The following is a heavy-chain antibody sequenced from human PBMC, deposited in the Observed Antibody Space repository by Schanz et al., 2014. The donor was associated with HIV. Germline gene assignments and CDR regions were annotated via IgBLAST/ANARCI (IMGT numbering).Heavy chain of an antibody. J-gene: IGHJ4*02. CDR1: GFTFSSYW. CDR3: VRGPGYNMHLDY. V-gene: IGHV3-7*01. D-gene: IGHD1-20*01. Sequence: EVQLVESGGCLVQPGGSLRLSCAASGFTFSSYWMSWVRQAPGKGLEWVANIKQDGSEKYYVDSVKGRFTISRDNAKNSLYLQMNSLRAEDTGVYYCVRGPGYNMHLDYWGQGTLVTVSS. CDR2: IKQDGSEK.